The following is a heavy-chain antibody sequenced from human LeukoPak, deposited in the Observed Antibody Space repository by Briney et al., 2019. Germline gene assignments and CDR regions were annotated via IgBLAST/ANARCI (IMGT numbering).Heavy chain of an antibody. J-gene: IGHJ5*02. D-gene: IGHD3-10*01. CDR3: ARAAGTNWLDP. Sequence: SQTLSLTCVISGDSVSSNIVAWNWIRQSPSRGLEWLGRTYYRSKWYNEYAVSVKSRITINPDTSKNQFSLQLNSVTPEDTSVYYCARAAGTNWLDPWGQGTLVTVSS. V-gene: IGHV6-1*01. CDR2: TYYRSKWYN. CDR1: GDSVSSNIVA.